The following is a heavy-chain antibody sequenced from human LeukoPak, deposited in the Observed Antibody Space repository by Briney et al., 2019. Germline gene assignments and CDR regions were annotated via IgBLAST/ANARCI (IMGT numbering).Heavy chain of an antibody. V-gene: IGHV4-30-4*08. CDR3: ARGGYSYYGSSGNYWPHHLDN. CDR1: GGPISSGDYY. CDR2: IYSRGST. D-gene: IGHD3-22*01. J-gene: IGHJ4*02. Sequence: PSETLSLTCTVSGGPISSGDYYWSWIRQPPGKGLEWIGYIYSRGSTYYKPSQKSRVTISVDTSKNQFSLKLSSVTAADTAVFYCARGGYSYYGSSGNYWPHHLDNWGQGTLVTVSS.